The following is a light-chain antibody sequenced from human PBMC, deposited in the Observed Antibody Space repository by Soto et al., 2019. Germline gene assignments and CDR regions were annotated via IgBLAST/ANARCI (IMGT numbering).Light chain of an antibody. CDR1: QTVSSKY. V-gene: IGKV3-20*01. CDR2: AAS. Sequence: ESVLTQSPGTLSLSPGERATLSCRASQTVSSKYLTWYQQKPGQAPRLLIYAASIRATGIPDRFSGSRSGADFNLTIGKMEPEEFAVYCCQQFDDSPPAFTFGQGTKLEI. J-gene: IGKJ2*01. CDR3: QQFDDSPPAFT.